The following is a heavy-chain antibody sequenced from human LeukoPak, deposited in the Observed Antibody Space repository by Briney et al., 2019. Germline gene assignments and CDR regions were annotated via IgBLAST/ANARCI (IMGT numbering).Heavy chain of an antibody. D-gene: IGHD3-10*01. CDR1: GFSLSTSGVG. CDR2: IYWDDDK. J-gene: IGHJ4*02. CDR3: AGGSGRTFDY. Sequence: SGPTLVKPTQTLTLTCTFSGFSLSTSGVGVGWIRQPPGKALEWLALIYWDDDKRYSPSLESRLTLTKDTSKNQVVLKMINMDPVDTATYYCAGGSGRTFDYWGQGTLVTVSS. V-gene: IGHV2-5*02.